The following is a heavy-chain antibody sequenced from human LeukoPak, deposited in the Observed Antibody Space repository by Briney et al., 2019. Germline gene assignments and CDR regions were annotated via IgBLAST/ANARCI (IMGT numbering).Heavy chain of an antibody. CDR1: GFTFSSYG. J-gene: IGHJ5*02. V-gene: IGHV3-30*19. Sequence: PGRSLRLSCAASGFTFSSYGMHWVRQAPGKGLEWVALISYDGSNKYYADSVKGRFTISRDNSKNTLYLQMNSLRPEDMAVYYCARDTQEQGNWFDPWGQGTLVTVSS. CDR2: ISYDGSNK. D-gene: IGHD6-13*01. CDR3: ARDTQEQGNWFDP.